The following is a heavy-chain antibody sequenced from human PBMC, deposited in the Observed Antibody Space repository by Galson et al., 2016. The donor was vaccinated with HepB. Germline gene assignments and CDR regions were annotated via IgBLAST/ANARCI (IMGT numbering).Heavy chain of an antibody. J-gene: IGHJ5*02. CDR1: GFTFSSSW. CDR2: IKQGGSDQ. V-gene: IGHV3-7*01. CDR3: ARIMHDYVWGDYRQQGFDP. D-gene: IGHD3-16*02. Sequence: SLRLSCAASGFTFSSSWMSWVRQAPGKGLEWVANIKQGGSDQYYVDSVKGRFTISRDNAKNSLYLKMNSLRGEATAVYYCARIMHDYVWGDYRQQGFDPWGQGTLVTVSS.